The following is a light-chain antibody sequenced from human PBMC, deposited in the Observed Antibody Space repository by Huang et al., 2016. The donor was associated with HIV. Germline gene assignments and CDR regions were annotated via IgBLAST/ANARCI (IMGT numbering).Light chain of an antibody. CDR3: QQYNNWPPLT. J-gene: IGKJ4*01. CDR1: QSVGSN. V-gene: IGKV3-15*01. Sequence: EIVMTQSPATLSVSPGERATLSCRASQSVGSNLAWYQQKPGQAPRLLIYGASTRATGIPARFSGSGSGTKFTLTISSLQSEDSTVYYCQQYNNWPPLTFGGGTKVEIK. CDR2: GAS.